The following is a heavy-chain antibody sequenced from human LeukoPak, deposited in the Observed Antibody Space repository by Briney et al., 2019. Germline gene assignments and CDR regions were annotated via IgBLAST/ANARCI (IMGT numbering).Heavy chain of an antibody. Sequence: SVKVSCKASGGTFSSHAISWVRQAPGQGLEWMGGIIPIFGTANYAQKFQGRVTITTDESTSTAYMELSSLRSEDTAVYYCARGMVKYQLLYWYFDLWGRGTLVTVSS. CDR1: GGTFSSHA. V-gene: IGHV1-69*05. D-gene: IGHD2-2*01. J-gene: IGHJ2*01. CDR3: ARGMVKYQLLYWYFDL. CDR2: IIPIFGTA.